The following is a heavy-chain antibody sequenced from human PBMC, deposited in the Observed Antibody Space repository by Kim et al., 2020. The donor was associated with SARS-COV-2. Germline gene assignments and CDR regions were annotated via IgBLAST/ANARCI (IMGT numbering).Heavy chain of an antibody. V-gene: IGHV1-2*02. CDR1: GYTFTGYS. D-gene: IGHD2-21*02. J-gene: IGHJ4*02. CDR3: AILKMTPIPFHY. CDR2: INPNSGAT. Sequence: ASVKVSCKTSGYTFTGYSIHWVRQAPGQGLEWMGWINPNSGATNYAQTFQGRVTMTRDTSISTVYMDLSSLRSDDTAVYYCAILKMTPIPFHYWGQGTLVIVSS.